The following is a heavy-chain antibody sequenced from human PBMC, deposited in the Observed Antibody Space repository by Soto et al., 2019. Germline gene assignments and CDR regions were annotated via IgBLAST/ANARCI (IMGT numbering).Heavy chain of an antibody. CDR2: INPSDSES. CDR1: GYSFSNYW. V-gene: IGHV5-51*01. D-gene: IGHD4-4*01. J-gene: IGHJ4*02. CDR3: ARPSNNYVAH. Sequence: PVESLKISCRASGYSFSNYWIGWVRQMPRTSLEWMAIINPSDSESRYSPSFPGQVTISADKSISTAYLQWNSLKASDTSMYDCARPSNNYVAHWGQGTLVTVSS.